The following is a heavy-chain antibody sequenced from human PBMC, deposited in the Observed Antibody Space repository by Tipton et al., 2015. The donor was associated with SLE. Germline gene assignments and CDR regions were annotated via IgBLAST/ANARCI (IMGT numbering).Heavy chain of an antibody. V-gene: IGHV3-30*04. CDR2: ISYDGTNE. J-gene: IGHJ4*02. D-gene: IGHD3-3*01. CDR3: AGHLLHFLEWLFPRLDY. Sequence: RSLRLSCAASGFTFRNHAMHWVRQAPGKGLEWVAVISYDGTNEYYADSVKGRFTISRDNPKNTLYLQMNSLRSDDTAVYYCAGHLLHFLEWLFPRLDYWGQGTQVTVSS. CDR1: GFTFRNHA.